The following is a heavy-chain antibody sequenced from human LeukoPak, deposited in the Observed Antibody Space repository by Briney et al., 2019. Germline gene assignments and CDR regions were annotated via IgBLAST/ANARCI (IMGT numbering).Heavy chain of an antibody. V-gene: IGHV3-9*01. CDR2: INWKSNNI. D-gene: IGHD6-13*01. J-gene: IGHJ6*02. CDR1: GFTFGDYA. CDR3: ARDRAGYFYAMDV. Sequence: GRSLRLSCAASGFTFGDYAMHWVRQAPGKGLEGVSGINWKSNNIDYADSVKGRFTISRDNAKNSLYLQMNSLRTEDTALYYCARDRAGYFYAMDVRGQGTSVTVSS.